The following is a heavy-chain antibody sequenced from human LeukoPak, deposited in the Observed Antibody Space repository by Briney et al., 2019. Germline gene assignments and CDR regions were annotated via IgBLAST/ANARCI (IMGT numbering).Heavy chain of an antibody. J-gene: IGHJ4*02. V-gene: IGHV3-21*01. Sequence: GGSLRLSCAASGFTFSSYSMNWIRQAPGKGLEWVSSISSSSSYIYYADSVKGRFTISRDNAKNSLYLQMNSLRAEDTAVYYCAREEGYSSSSGGPDYWGQGTLVTVSS. CDR2: ISSSSSYI. CDR1: GFTFSSYS. D-gene: IGHD6-6*01. CDR3: AREEGYSSSSGGPDY.